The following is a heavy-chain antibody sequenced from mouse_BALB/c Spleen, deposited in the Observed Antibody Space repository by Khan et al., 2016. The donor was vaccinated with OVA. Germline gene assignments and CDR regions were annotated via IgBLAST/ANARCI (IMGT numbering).Heavy chain of an antibody. Sequence: VQLQESGPELVKPGASVKMSCKASGYTFTDYLINWVKQRTGQGLEWIGESYPGSGYTNYNEKFKGKATLTSAKSSNTAYIQLSSLTSEDSAVYFCARAGYGGVAYWGQGTLVTVSA. CDR1: GYTFTDYL. CDR2: SYPGSGYT. CDR3: ARAGYGGVAY. J-gene: IGHJ3*01. V-gene: IGHV1-77*01. D-gene: IGHD3-2*02.